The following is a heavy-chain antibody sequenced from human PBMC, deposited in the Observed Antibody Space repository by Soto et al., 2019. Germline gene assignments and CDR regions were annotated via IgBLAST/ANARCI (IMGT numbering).Heavy chain of an antibody. V-gene: IGHV3-21*01. Sequence: VQLVESGGGVVQPGRSLRLSCAASGFTFNTYTMNWVRQAPGKGLEWVSSISSRSIYIYYADSVTGRFTISRDDARNSLYLQMNSLRAEDTAVYYCAREEVSRPNTYHGLDVWGQGTTVTVSS. CDR3: AREEVSRPNTYHGLDV. J-gene: IGHJ6*02. CDR1: GFTFNTYT. CDR2: ISSRSIYI.